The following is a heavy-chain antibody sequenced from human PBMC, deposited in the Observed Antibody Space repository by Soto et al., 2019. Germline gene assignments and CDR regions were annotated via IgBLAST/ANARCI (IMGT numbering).Heavy chain of an antibody. CDR3: ARGGERITIFGVVIRPYYYGMDV. CDR1: GRSFSGYY. D-gene: IGHD3-3*01. J-gene: IGHJ6*02. CDR2: INHSGST. Sequence: SETLSLTCAVYGRSFSGYYWSWIRQPPGKGLEWIGEINHSGSTNYNPSLKSRVTISVDTSKNQFSLKLSSVTAADTAVYYCARGGERITIFGVVIRPYYYGMDVWGQGTTVTVSS. V-gene: IGHV4-34*01.